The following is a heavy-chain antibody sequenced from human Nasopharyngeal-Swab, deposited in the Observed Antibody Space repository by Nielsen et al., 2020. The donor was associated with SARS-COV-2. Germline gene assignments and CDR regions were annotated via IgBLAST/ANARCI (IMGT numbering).Heavy chain of an antibody. D-gene: IGHD4-23*01. CDR3: ARDYHYGGIDY. CDR2: IYSGGST. Sequence: GESLKISFPASGFPFHSNYMSWVRQAPGKGLEWVSVIYSGGSTYYADSVKGRFTISRDNSKNTLFLQMNSLRAEDTAVYYCARDYHYGGIDYWGQGTLVTVSS. V-gene: IGHV3-53*01. J-gene: IGHJ4*02. CDR1: GFPFHSNY.